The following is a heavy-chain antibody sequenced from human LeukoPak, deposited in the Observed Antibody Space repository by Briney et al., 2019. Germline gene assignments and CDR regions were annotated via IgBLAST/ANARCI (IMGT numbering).Heavy chain of an antibody. D-gene: IGHD2-2*03. CDR2: INHSGST. V-gene: IGHV4-34*01. J-gene: IGHJ5*02. Sequence: SETLSLTCAVYGGSSSGYYWSWIRQPPGKGLEWIGEINHSGSTNYNPSLKSRVTISVDTSKNQFSLKLSSVTAADTAVYYCARGLDIVVVPAASWFDPWGQGTLVTVSS. CDR1: GGSSSGYY. CDR3: ARGLDIVVVPAASWFDP.